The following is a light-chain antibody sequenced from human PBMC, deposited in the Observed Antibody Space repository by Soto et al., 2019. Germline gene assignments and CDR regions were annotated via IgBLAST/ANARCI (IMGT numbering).Light chain of an antibody. CDR3: QQYCSLWFT. J-gene: IGKJ3*01. Sequence: EIVLTQSPGTLSLSQGERATLSCRASQSVSSSYLAWYQQKPGQAPRLLIYGASSRATGIPDRFSGSGSGTDFTLTISRLEPEDFAVYYGQQYCSLWFTFGPGTKVDIK. V-gene: IGKV3-20*01. CDR1: QSVSSSY. CDR2: GAS.